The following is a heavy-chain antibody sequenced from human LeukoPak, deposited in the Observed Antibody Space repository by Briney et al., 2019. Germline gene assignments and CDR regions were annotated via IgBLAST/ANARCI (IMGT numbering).Heavy chain of an antibody. CDR1: GGSISSSSYY. CDR3: ARSITMIVVVITVFDY. D-gene: IGHD3-22*01. CDR2: IYYSGST. Sequence: SETLSLTCTVSGGSISSSSYYWGWIRQPPGKGLEWIGSIYYSGSTYYNPSLKSRVTISVDTSKNQFSLKLTSVTAADTAAYYCARSITMIVVVITVFDYWGQGTLVTVSS. J-gene: IGHJ4*02. V-gene: IGHV4-39*01.